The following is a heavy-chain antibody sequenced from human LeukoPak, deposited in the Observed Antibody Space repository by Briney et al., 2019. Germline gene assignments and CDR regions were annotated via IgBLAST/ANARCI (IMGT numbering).Heavy chain of an antibody. D-gene: IGHD3-10*01. J-gene: IGHJ3*02. V-gene: IGHV1-46*01. CDR3: ARNYGSGSLDI. CDR1: GYTFTSYY. CDR2: INPSGGST. Sequence: ASVKVSCEASGYTFTSYYMHWVRHAPGQGLEWMGIINPSGGSTSYAQKFQGRVTMTRDTSTSTVYMELSSLRSEDTAVYYCARNYGSGSLDIWGQGTMVTVSS.